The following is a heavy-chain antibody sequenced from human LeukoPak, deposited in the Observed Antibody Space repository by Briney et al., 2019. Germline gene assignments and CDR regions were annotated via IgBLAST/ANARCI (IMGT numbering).Heavy chain of an antibody. V-gene: IGHV3-21*01. J-gene: IGHJ4*02. CDR1: GFTFSSYS. Sequence: PGGSLRLSCAASGFTFSSYSMNWVRQAPGKGLEWVSSISSSSSYIYYADSVKGRFTISRDNAKNSLYLQMNSLRTEDTAVYYCARLGYNHWDFDFWGQGALVTVSS. CDR3: ARLGYNHWDFDF. D-gene: IGHD1-14*01. CDR2: ISSSSSYI.